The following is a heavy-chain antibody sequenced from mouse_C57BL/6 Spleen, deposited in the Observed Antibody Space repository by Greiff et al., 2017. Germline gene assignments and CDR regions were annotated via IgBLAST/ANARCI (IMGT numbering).Heavy chain of an antibody. V-gene: IGHV1-64*01. CDR2: IHPNSGST. J-gene: IGHJ4*01. CDR1: GYTFTSYW. CDR3: ATCGEGYPDYDAMDN. Sequence: QVQLQQPGAELVKPGASVKLSCKASGYTFTSYWMHWVKQRPGQGLEWIGMIHPNSGSTNYNEKFKSKATLTVDKSSSTAYMQLSSLTSEDSAVDYSATCGEGYPDYDAMDNWGQGASVTVSS. D-gene: IGHD2-3*01.